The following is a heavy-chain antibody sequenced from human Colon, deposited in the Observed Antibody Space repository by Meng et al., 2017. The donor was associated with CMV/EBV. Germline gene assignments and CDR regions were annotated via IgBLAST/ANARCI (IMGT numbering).Heavy chain of an antibody. J-gene: IGHJ6*02. CDR1: GYTFNDYY. Sequence: ASVKVSCKASGYTFNDYYIQWVRQAPGQGLEWMGWINPNSGDTTYAQNFRGRVTMTRDTSVKTIVMELTSLTFDDTALYFCARAKLTGDSRYYGMAVWGQGTMVTVSS. CDR2: INPNSGDT. D-gene: IGHD3-3*01. V-gene: IGHV1-2*02. CDR3: ARAKLTGDSRYYGMAV.